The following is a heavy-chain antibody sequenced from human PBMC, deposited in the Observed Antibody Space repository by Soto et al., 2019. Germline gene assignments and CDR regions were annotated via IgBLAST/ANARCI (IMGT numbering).Heavy chain of an antibody. CDR2: IYYSGST. V-gene: IGHV4-39*01. CDR1: GGSISSSSYY. D-gene: IGHD3-10*01. CDR3: AGSMVRGVIITDYFDY. J-gene: IGHJ4*02. Sequence: SETLSLTCTVSGGSISSSSYYWGWIRQPPGKGLEWIGSIYYSGSTYYNPSLKSGVTISVDTSKNQFSLKLSSVTAADTAVYYCAGSMVRGVIITDYFDYWGQGTLVTVSS.